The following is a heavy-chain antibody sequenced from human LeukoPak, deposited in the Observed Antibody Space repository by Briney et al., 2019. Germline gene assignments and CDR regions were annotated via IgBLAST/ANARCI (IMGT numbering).Heavy chain of an antibody. Sequence: SETLSLTCTVSGGSISDYYWSWIRQPPGKGLEWIAYINYSGNTDYDPSLKSRVTISVDTSKNHFSLKLNSVTAADTAVYYCARLNVLNNSVLHHFDRWGQGTLVTVSS. CDR1: GGSISDYY. J-gene: IGHJ4*02. D-gene: IGHD1/OR15-1a*01. CDR3: ARLNVLNNSVLHHFDR. V-gene: IGHV4-59*08. CDR2: INYSGNT.